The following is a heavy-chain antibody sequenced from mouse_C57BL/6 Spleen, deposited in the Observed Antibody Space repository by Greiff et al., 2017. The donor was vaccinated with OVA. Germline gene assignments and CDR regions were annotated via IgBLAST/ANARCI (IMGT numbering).Heavy chain of an antibody. CDR1: GYTFTDYY. Sequence: EVQLQQSGPELVKPGASVKISCKASGYTFTDYYMNWVKQSHGKSLEWIGDINPNNGGTSYNQKFKGKATLTVDKSSSTAYMELRSLTSEDSAVYYCLYHFDYWGQGTTLTVSS. J-gene: IGHJ2*01. CDR2: INPNNGGT. CDR3: LYHFDY. D-gene: IGHD2-1*01. V-gene: IGHV1-26*01.